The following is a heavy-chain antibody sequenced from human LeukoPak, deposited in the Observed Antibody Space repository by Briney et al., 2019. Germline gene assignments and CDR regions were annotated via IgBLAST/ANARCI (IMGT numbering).Heavy chain of an antibody. D-gene: IGHD3-9*01. V-gene: IGHV7-4-1*02. J-gene: IGHJ6*02. CDR3: ARDLSFRDILTGHTHYYYGMDV. Sequence: GASVKVSCKASGYTFTSYDMNWVRQAPGQGLEWMGWINTNTGNPTYAQGFTGRFVFSLDISVSTAYLQISSLKAEDTAVYYCARDLSFRDILTGHTHYYYGMDVWGQGTTVTVSS. CDR2: INTNTGNP. CDR1: GYTFTSYD.